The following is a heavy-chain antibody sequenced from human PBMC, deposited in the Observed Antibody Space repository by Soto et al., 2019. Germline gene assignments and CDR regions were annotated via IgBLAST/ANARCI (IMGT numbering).Heavy chain of an antibody. J-gene: IGHJ4*02. Sequence: GGSLRLSCAASGFTFSSYSMNWVRQAPGKGLEWVSSISSSSSYIYYADSVKGRFTISRDNARNSVYLQMNSLRAEDTAVYYCARDRYGDYVVDYWGQGTLVTVSS. D-gene: IGHD4-17*01. CDR2: ISSSSSYI. CDR1: GFTFSSYS. CDR3: ARDRYGDYVVDY. V-gene: IGHV3-21*01.